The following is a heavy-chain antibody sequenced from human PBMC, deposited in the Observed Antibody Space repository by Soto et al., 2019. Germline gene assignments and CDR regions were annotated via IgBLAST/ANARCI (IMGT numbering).Heavy chain of an antibody. CDR2: ISYDGSNK. V-gene: IGHV3-30*18. Sequence: QVQLVESGGGVVQPGRSLRLSCAASGFTFSSYGMHWVRQAPGKGLEWVAVISYDGSNKYYADSVKGRFTISRDNSKNTLYLPMNSLREEDTAVYYGANVCYDLDYYYCMDVWGQGTTVTVSS. D-gene: IGHD5-12*01. CDR3: ANVCYDLDYYYCMDV. CDR1: GFTFSSYG. J-gene: IGHJ6*02.